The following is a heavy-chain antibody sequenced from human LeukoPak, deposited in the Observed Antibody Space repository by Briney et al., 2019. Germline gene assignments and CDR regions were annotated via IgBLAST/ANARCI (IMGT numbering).Heavy chain of an antibody. J-gene: IGHJ4*02. V-gene: IGHV1-2*02. CDR3: ARARWQLVPYFDS. Sequence: ASVKVSCKASGYTFTDYYMHSVRPAPGQGLEWMGWINPNSGGTNFAQKLQGRVAMTRDTSISTAYMELGSLRSDDTAVYYCARARWQLVPYFDSWGQGTLVTVSS. D-gene: IGHD6-6*01. CDR2: INPNSGGT. CDR1: GYTFTDYY.